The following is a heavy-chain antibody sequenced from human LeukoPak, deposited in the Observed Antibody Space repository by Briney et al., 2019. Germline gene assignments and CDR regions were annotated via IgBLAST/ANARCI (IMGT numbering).Heavy chain of an antibody. D-gene: IGHD2-15*01. CDR2: ISGSGGST. J-gene: IGHJ4*02. Sequence: GGSLRLSCAASGFTFSSYAMSWVRQAPGKGLEWVSAISGSGGSTYYADSVKGRFTISRDNSKNTLYLQMNSLRAEVTAVYYCAKARRVVDHFDYWGQGTLVTVSS. CDR3: AKARRVVDHFDY. V-gene: IGHV3-23*01. CDR1: GFTFSSYA.